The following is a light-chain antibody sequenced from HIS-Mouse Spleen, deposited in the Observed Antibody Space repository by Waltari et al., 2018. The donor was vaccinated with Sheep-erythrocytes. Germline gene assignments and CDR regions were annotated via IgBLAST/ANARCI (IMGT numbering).Light chain of an antibody. CDR1: SSDVGAYNY. Sequence: QSALTQPPSASGSPGQSVTISCTGTSSDVGAYNYVSWYQQHPGKAPKLVIYEVSKRPSGVPERFCGSKSGSTASLTVSGLQAEDEADYYCSSYAGSNNWVFGGGTKLTVL. CDR2: EVS. J-gene: IGLJ3*02. V-gene: IGLV2-8*01. CDR3: SSYAGSNNWV.